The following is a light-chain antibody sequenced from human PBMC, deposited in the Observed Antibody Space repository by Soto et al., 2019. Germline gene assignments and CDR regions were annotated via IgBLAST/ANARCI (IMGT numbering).Light chain of an antibody. Sequence: EVVLTQSPATLSLSPGERATLSCRASQTISSRSLSWYQQKPGQPPRLLMYGAYTRASGVPARFSGSGSGTDFTLTISSLQPEDFALYYCQQDYNLPLTFGGGTKVDIK. CDR1: QTISSRS. J-gene: IGKJ4*01. CDR3: QQDYNLPLT. V-gene: IGKV3D-7*01. CDR2: GAY.